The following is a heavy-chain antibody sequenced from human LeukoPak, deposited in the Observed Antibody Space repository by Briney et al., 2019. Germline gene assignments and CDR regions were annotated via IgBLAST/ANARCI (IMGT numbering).Heavy chain of an antibody. D-gene: IGHD1-26*01. J-gene: IGHJ4*02. CDR1: GFTFTSYA. CDR2: ISAGNGNT. Sequence: GASVTVSCTASGFTFTSYAIHWVRQAPGQRLEWMGWISAGNGNTKYSQNFQGGVTFISNTSATTAFMELSSLRSEDAAVYYCARDSGSGSNDYWGQGTLVTVSS. V-gene: IGHV1-3*01. CDR3: ARDSGSGSNDY.